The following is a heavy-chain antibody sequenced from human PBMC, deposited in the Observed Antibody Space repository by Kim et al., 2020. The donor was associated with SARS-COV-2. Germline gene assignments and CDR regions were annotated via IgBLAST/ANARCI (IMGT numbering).Heavy chain of an antibody. V-gene: IGHV5-51*01. CDR3: ASGKSISARQYFDW. CDR1: GYNFTDFW. Sequence: GESLKISCQASGYNFTDFWIGWMRQVPGKGLEWMGIIYLRDSEPRYSPSFQGHVTISADTSVNTAYLQWNSVKASDSAMYYCASGKSISARQYFDWWGQGTLVSVSS. J-gene: IGHJ4*02. D-gene: IGHD6-6*01. CDR2: IYLRDSEP.